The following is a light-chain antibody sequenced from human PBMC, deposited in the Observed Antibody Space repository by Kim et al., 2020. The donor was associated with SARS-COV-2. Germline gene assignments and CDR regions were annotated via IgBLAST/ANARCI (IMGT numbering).Light chain of an antibody. CDR3: QAWDSSTYV. Sequence: VAPGQTASITCSGDKLGDKYASWYQQKPGQSPVVVIYQDTKRPSGIPERFSGSNSGNTATLTISGTQAMDEADYYCQAWDSSTYVFGTGTKVTVL. CDR2: QDT. J-gene: IGLJ1*01. CDR1: KLGDKY. V-gene: IGLV3-1*01.